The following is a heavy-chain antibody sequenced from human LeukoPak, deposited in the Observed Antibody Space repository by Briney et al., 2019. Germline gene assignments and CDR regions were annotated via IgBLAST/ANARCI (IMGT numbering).Heavy chain of an antibody. CDR1: GFTFSSYS. CDR2: ISSSSSYI. J-gene: IGHJ4*02. Sequence: KPGGSLRLSCAASGFTFSSYSMNWVRQAPGKGLEWVSSISSSSSYIYYADSVKGRFTISRDNAKNSLYLQMNSLRVEDTAVYYCAIGGYSGYEADYWGQGTLVTVSS. V-gene: IGHV3-21*01. CDR3: AIGGYSGYEADY. D-gene: IGHD5-12*01.